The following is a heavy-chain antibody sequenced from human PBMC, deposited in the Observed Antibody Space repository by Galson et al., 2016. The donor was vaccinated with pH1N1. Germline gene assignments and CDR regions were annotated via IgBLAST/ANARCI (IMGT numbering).Heavy chain of an antibody. Sequence: SLRLSCAASGFTFSTYGMNWVRQAPGKGLEWVAVISYDGNNKYYVDSVKDRFTISRDNSRNTLYLQMTSLRAEDTAVFDRARDRPQMLLRYFEWLLVDAMDVWGQGTTVTVSS. CDR2: ISYDGNNK. D-gene: IGHD3-9*01. V-gene: IGHV3-30*03. CDR1: GFTFSTYG. CDR3: ARDRPQMLLRYFEWLLVDAMDV. J-gene: IGHJ6*02.